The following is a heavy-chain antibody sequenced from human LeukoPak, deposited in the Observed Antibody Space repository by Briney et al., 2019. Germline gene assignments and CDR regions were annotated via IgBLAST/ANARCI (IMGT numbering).Heavy chain of an antibody. CDR1: GFTFSSYG. D-gene: IGHD1/OR15-1a*01. Sequence: PGGSLRLSCAASGFTFSSYGMHWVRQAPGKGPEWVAFIRYDGSNKYYADSVKGRFTISRDNSKNTLYLQMNSLRPEDTAVYYCAKKRTAENYFVYWGQGTLVTVSS. V-gene: IGHV3-30*02. CDR3: AKKRTAENYFVY. CDR2: IRYDGSNK. J-gene: IGHJ4*02.